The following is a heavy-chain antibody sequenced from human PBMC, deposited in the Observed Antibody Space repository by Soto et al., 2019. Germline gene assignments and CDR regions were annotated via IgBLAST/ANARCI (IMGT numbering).Heavy chain of an antibody. J-gene: IGHJ6*02. CDR2: IVVGSGNA. D-gene: IGHD4-17*01. CDR3: AADLSYGDYAPYYYYGMDV. V-gene: IGHV1-58*01. CDR1: GFTFTSSA. Sequence: SVKVSCKASGFTFTSSAVQWVRQARGQRLEWIGWIVVGSGNANYAQKFQERVTITRDMSTSTAYMELSSLRSEDTAVYYCAADLSYGDYAPYYYYGMDVWGQGTTVTVSS.